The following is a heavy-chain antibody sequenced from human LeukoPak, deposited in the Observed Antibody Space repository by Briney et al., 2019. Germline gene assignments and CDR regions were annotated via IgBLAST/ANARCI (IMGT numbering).Heavy chain of an antibody. CDR2: ISYDGSNK. CDR3: ATRYGSGSDY. J-gene: IGHJ4*02. CDR1: GSTFSSYA. Sequence: PGGSLRLSCAASGSTFSSYAMHWVRQAPGKGLEWVAVISYDGSNKYYADSVKGRFTISRDNSKNTLYLQMNSLRAEDTAVYYCATRYGSGSDYWGQGTLVTVSS. V-gene: IGHV3-30*04. D-gene: IGHD3-10*01.